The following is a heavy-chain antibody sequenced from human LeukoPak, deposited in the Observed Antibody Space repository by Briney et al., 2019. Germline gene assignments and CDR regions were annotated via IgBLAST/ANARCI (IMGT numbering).Heavy chain of an antibody. Sequence: GGSLRLSCAASGFTFSTYGMSWVRQAPGKGLEWVSVISGSGGSTYYADSVKGRFTISRDNAKNTLYLQMNSLGAEDTAVYYCARGGYNHAFDIWGQGTMVTVSS. CDR3: ARGGYNHAFDI. V-gene: IGHV3-23*01. CDR1: GFTFSTYG. D-gene: IGHD5-24*01. CDR2: ISGSGGST. J-gene: IGHJ3*02.